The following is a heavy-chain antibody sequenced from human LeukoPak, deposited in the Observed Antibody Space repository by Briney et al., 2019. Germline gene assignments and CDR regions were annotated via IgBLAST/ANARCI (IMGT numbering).Heavy chain of an antibody. J-gene: IGHJ6*03. V-gene: IGHV1-2*02. Sequence: ASVKVSCKASGYTFTGYFMHWVRQAPGQGLEWMGWINPGSGDTKYAQKFQGRVTMTRDTSISTAYMELSRLRSDDTAVYYCSRGVVVAADSTDVWGKGTTVTVSS. CDR3: SRGVVVAADSTDV. CDR1: GYTFTGYF. CDR2: INPGSGDT. D-gene: IGHD2-15*01.